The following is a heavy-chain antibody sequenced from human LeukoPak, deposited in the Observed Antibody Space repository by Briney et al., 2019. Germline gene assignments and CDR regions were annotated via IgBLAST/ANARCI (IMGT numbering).Heavy chain of an antibody. CDR2: IYSGGST. V-gene: IGHV3-53*04. CDR3: ASVYYDFWSGYFDY. J-gene: IGHJ4*02. Sequence: GGSLRLSCAASGFTVSSNYMSWVRQAPGKGLEWVSVIYSGGSTYYADSVKGRFTISRHNSKNTLYLRMNSLRAEDTAVYYCASVYYDFWSGYFDYWGQGTLVTVSS. D-gene: IGHD3-3*01. CDR1: GFTVSSNY.